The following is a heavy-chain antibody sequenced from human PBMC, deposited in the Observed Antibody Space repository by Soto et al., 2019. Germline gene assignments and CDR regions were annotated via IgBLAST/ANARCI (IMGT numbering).Heavy chain of an antibody. Sequence: PGGSLRLSCAACGFTFGYYGISWVRQAPWKGLEWLATIKLDAIEKKYVDSVKGRFTLSRDNAKNSLYLQMDSLRVEDTAVYYCARASGYGWGASVNHYLDCSGRRTLVTVCS. J-gene: IGHJ4*01. CDR3: ARASGYGWGASVNHYLDC. V-gene: IGHV3-7*03. D-gene: IGHD3-10*01. CDR2: IKLDAIEK. CDR1: GFTFGYYG.